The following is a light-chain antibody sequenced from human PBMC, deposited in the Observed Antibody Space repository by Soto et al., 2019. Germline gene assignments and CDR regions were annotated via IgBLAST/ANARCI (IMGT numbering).Light chain of an antibody. CDR3: QHRGHWPPGAT. Sequence: EIVMTQSPVTLSVSPGERATLSCTASQSVNNNVAWYQQKPGHTPRLLIYSASIGATGTPARFSGSGSGSDFTLTISSLQSEDFAVYYCQHRGHWPPGATFGQGTRLEIK. CDR2: SAS. J-gene: IGKJ5*01. V-gene: IGKV3-15*01. CDR1: QSVNNN.